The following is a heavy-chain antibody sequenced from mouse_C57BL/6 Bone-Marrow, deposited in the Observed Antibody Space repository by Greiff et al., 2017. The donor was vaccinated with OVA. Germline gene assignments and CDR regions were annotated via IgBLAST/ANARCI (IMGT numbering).Heavy chain of an antibody. CDR3: ARRGYSNPYYAMDY. CDR2: IYPGDGDT. J-gene: IGHJ4*01. Sequence: LQESGPELVKPGASVKISCKASGYALSSSWMNWVKQRPGKGLEWIGRIYPGDGDTNYNGKFKGKATLTADKSSSTAYMQLSSLTSEDSAVYFCARRGYSNPYYAMDYWGQGTSVTVSS. CDR1: GYALSSSW. V-gene: IGHV1-82*01. D-gene: IGHD2-5*01.